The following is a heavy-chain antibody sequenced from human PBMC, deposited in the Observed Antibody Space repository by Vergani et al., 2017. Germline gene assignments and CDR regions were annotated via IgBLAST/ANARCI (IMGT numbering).Heavy chain of an antibody. CDR3: ARDRVAWAGRYWVDP. CDR2: IIAILGIA. Sequence: VQLVEAGGGLVKPGGSLRLSCAASGFTFSSYTISWVRQAPGQGLEWLGRIIAILGIANYAQKLQGRVTSTADKSTSTDYMEMSSLRSEDTAVYYCARDRVAWAGRYWVDPWGQGTLVTVSS. CDR1: GFTFSSYT. V-gene: IGHV1-69*09. D-gene: IGHD6-19*01. J-gene: IGHJ5*02.